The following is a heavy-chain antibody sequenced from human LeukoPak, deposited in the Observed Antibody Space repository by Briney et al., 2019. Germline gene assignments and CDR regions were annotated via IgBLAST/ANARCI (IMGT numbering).Heavy chain of an antibody. CDR2: IYPGDSDT. CDR3: ARGGITRSAPFDY. J-gene: IGHJ4*02. CDR1: GYSFTSYW. D-gene: IGHD1-14*01. Sequence: GESLKISCKGSGYSFTSYWIGWVRQMPGKGLEWMGIIYPGDSDTRYSPSFQGQVTISADKSISTAYLQWSSLKASDTTMYYCARGGITRSAPFDYWGQGALVTVSS. V-gene: IGHV5-51*01.